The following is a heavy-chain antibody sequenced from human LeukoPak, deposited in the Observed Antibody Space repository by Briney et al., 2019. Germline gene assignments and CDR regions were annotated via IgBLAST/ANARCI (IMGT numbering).Heavy chain of an antibody. V-gene: IGHV1-2*02. CDR2: INPNSGGT. J-gene: IGHJ3*02. CDR3: ARLTEGYCSSTSCFDAFDI. Sequence: GASVKVSCKASGYTFTGYYMHWVRQAPGQGLEWMGWINPNSGGTNYAQKFQGRVTMTRDTSISTAYMELSRLRSDDTAVYYCARLTEGYCSSTSCFDAFDIWGQGTMVTVSS. CDR1: GYTFTGYY. D-gene: IGHD2-2*01.